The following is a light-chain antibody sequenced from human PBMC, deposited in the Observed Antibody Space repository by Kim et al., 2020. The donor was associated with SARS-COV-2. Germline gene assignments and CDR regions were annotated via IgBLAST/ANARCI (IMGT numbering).Light chain of an antibody. CDR1: QSLLHSNGYNY. CDR2: LGS. V-gene: IGKV2-28*01. J-gene: IGKJ4*01. CDR3: MQALQTPLLT. Sequence: DIVMTQSPLSLPVTPREPASISCRSSQSLLHSNGYNYLDWYLQKPGQSPQLLIYLGSNRASGVPDRFSGSGSGTDFTLKISRVEAEDVGVYYCMQALQTPLLTFGGGTKVDIK.